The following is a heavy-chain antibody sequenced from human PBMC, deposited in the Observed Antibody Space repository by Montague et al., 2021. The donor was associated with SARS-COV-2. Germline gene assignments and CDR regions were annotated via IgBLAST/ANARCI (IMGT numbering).Heavy chain of an antibody. CDR1: GGSISSYY. Sequence: SETLSLTCTVSGGSISSYYWDWIRQSPGKGLEWIGYIYYSGRTKXNPSVKSRVTMLVDTSKRQMSLRLNSVTATDTAVYYCAGDRGRFWHFDLWGRGTLVTVSS. J-gene: IGHJ2*01. V-gene: IGHV4-59*01. CDR2: IYYSGRT. CDR3: AGDRGRFWHFDL. D-gene: IGHD5-12*01.